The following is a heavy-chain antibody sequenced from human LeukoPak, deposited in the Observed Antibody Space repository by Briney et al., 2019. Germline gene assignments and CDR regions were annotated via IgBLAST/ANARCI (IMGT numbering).Heavy chain of an antibody. Sequence: GGSLRLSCTASGLTFRSHAMNWVRQAPGKGPEWVSAISSSGNTFYADFVKGRFTFSRDDLRNILFLQMNSLRVDDTAVYYCAKMLGDNTRGYWGPGTLVTVSS. D-gene: IGHD3-10*02. CDR3: AKMLGDNTRGY. CDR1: GLTFRSHA. V-gene: IGHV3-23*01. J-gene: IGHJ4*02. CDR2: ISSSGNT.